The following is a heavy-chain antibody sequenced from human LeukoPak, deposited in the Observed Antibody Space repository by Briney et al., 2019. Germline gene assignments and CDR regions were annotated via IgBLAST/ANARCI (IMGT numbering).Heavy chain of an antibody. CDR2: INPNSGGT. J-gene: IGHJ4*02. V-gene: IGHV1-2*02. CDR1: GYTFTGYY. D-gene: IGHD2-2*01. Sequence: ASVKVSCKASGYTFTGYYMHWVRQAPGQGLEWMGWINPNSGGTNYAQKFQGRVTMTRDTSISTAYMELSRLRSDDTAVYYCAFIGRYCSSTSCSFDHWGQGTLVTVSS. CDR3: AFIGRYCSSTSCSFDH.